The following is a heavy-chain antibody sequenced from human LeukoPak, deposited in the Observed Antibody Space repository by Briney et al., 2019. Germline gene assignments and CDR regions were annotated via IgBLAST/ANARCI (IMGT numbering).Heavy chain of an antibody. CDR1: GFAFGDFA. CDR2: IRSKSYSGTT. J-gene: IGHJ4*02. D-gene: IGHD3-9*01. V-gene: IGHV3-49*04. Sequence: SLRDSCAASGFAFGDFAISWVRQAPGKGLEWVAFIRSKSYSGTTEHAASVKGRFTISRDDSKSIAYLQMNSLNTDDTAVYYCTRVIRLSDGRYYFDYWGQGTLVTVSS. CDR3: TRVIRLSDGRYYFDY.